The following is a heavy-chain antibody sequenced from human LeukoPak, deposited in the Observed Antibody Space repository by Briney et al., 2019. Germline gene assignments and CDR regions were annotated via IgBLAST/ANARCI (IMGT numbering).Heavy chain of an antibody. V-gene: IGHV3-21*01. J-gene: IGHJ3*02. CDR1: GFTFSSYS. D-gene: IGHD1-14*01. CDR3: ARDRQQLTMNHDAFDI. Sequence: PGGSLRLSCAASGFTFSSYSMNWVRQAPGRGLEWVSSISSSSSYIYYADSVKGRFTISSDNAKNSLYLQMNSLRAEDTAVYYCARDRQQLTMNHDAFDIWGQGTMVTVSS. CDR2: ISSSSSYI.